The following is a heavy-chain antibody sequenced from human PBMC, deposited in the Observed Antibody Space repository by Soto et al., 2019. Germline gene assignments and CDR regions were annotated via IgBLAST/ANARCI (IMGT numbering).Heavy chain of an antibody. J-gene: IGHJ4*02. D-gene: IGHD3-22*01. CDR2: INAGNGNT. CDR1: GYTFTSYA. V-gene: IGHV1-3*01. CDR3: AREGYYYDSRAYYYLDY. Sequence: ASVKVSCKASGYTFTSYAMHWVRQAPGQRLEWMGWINAGNGNTKYSQKFQGRVTITRDTSASTAYMELSSLRSEDTAVYYCAREGYYYDSRAYYYLDYWGQGTLVTVSS.